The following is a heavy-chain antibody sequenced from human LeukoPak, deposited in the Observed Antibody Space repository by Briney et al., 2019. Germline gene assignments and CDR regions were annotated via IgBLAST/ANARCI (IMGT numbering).Heavy chain of an antibody. J-gene: IGHJ4*02. V-gene: IGHV3-66*02. Sequence: PGGSLRLSCAASGFTVNTSYMTWVRQAPGKGLEWVAVIYSGGITYYADSVKGRFTISRDNSKNTLYLQMNSLRPEDTAIYFCARRHSSGSNWGQGTLVSVSS. CDR1: GFTVNTSY. CDR3: ARRHSSGSN. D-gene: IGHD6-19*01. CDR2: IYSGGIT.